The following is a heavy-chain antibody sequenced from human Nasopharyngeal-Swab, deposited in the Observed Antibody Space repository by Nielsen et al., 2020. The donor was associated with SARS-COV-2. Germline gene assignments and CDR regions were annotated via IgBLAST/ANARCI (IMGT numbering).Heavy chain of an antibody. CDR2: IDPTDSYA. Sequence: VRQMPGKGLEWMGRIDPTDSYADSSPSFQGHVTISTDKSISTAYLQWSSLKASDTAMYYCVRQHCPGGSCSSTVPLWGQGTLVTVSS. J-gene: IGHJ4*02. CDR3: VRQHCPGGSCSSTVPL. V-gene: IGHV5-10-1*01. D-gene: IGHD2-15*01.